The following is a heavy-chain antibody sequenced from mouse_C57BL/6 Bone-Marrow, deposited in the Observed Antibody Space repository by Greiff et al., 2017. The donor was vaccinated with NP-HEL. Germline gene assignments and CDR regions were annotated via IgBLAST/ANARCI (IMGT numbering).Heavy chain of an antibody. CDR1: GFTFSDYY. J-gene: IGHJ2*01. CDR2: INYDGSST. D-gene: IGHD3-2*02. CDR3: ARGQLRLREGPFDY. V-gene: IGHV5-16*01. Sequence: DVKLVESEGGLVQPGSSMKLSCTASGFTFSDYYMAWVRQVPEKGLEWVANINYDGSSTYYLDSLKSRFIISRDNAKNILYLQMSSLKSEDTATYYCARGQLRLREGPFDYWGQGTTLTVSS.